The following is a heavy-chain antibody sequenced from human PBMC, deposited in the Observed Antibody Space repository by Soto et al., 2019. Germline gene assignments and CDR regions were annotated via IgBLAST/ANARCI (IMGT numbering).Heavy chain of an antibody. CDR1: GYTLTELS. D-gene: IGHD7-27*01. J-gene: IGHJ3*02. CDR2: FDPEDGET. CDR3: ATDLTSNTHAFDI. V-gene: IGHV1-24*01. Sequence: GASVKVSCKVSGYTLTELSMHWVRQAPGKGLEWMGGFDPEDGETIYAQKFQGRVTMTEDTSTDTAYMGLSSLRSEDTAVYYCATDLTSNTHAFDIWGQGTMVTVSS.